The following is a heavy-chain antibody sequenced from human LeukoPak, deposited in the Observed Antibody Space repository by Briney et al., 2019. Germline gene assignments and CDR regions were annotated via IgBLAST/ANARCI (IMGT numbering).Heavy chain of an antibody. V-gene: IGHV1-18*04. CDR2: ISPYTGNT. CDR3: ASGRTSSGWLFDY. Sequence: GASVKVSCKASGYTFTSDGLSWVRQAPGQGLEWMGWISPYTGNTNYAQKLQDRVTMTTDTSTSTAYMELSSLRSEDTAVYYCASGRTSSGWLFDYWGQGTLVTVSS. CDR1: GYTFTSDG. D-gene: IGHD6-19*01. J-gene: IGHJ4*02.